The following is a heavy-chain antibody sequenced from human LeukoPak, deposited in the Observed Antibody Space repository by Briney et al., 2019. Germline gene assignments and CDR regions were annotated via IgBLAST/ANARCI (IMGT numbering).Heavy chain of an antibody. V-gene: IGHV1-18*01. D-gene: IGHD6-13*01. CDR2: ISAYNGNT. CDR3: ARVYSSSWYGWFDP. CDR1: GYTFTSYG. Sequence: ASVKVSRKASGYTFTSYGISWVRQAPGQGLEWMGWISAYNGNTNYAQKLQGRVTMTTDTSTSTAYMELRSLRSDDTAVYYCARVYSSSWYGWFDPWGQGTLVTVSS. J-gene: IGHJ5*02.